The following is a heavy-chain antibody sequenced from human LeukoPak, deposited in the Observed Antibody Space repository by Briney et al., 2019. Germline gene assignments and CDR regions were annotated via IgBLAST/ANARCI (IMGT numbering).Heavy chain of an antibody. D-gene: IGHD2-2*01. J-gene: IGHJ4*02. CDR3: ARERGYCSSTSCYGLNDTPTLDY. CDR2: ISSSSSYI. CDR1: GFTFSSYS. V-gene: IGHV3-21*01. Sequence: GGSLRLSCAASGFTFSSYSMNWVRQAPGKGLEWVSSISSSSSYIYYADSVKGRFTISRDNAKNSLYLQMNSLRAEDTAVYYCARERGYCSSTSCYGLNDTPTLDYWGQGTLVTVSS.